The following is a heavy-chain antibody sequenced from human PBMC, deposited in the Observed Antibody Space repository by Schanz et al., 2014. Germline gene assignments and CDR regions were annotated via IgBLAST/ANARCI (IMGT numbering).Heavy chain of an antibody. D-gene: IGHD6-13*01. CDR3: ARGLIAAAGGAFDY. CDR2: IGVDGTTT. Sequence: EVQLLESGGGLVQPGGSLRLSCATSGFTLNNAWMNWVRQAPGKGLEWVSVIGVDGTTTYYADSVKGRFTISRDNSKNTLYLQRNSLPAGDAAVYYCARGLIAAAGGAFDYWGQGTLVAVSA. J-gene: IGHJ4*02. CDR1: GFTLNNAW. V-gene: IGHV3-23*01.